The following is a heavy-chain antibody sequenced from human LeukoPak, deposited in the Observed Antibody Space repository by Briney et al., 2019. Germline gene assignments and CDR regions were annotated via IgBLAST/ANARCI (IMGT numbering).Heavy chain of an antibody. Sequence: DSVKVSCKASGYTFTSYGISWVRQAPGQGIEWMGWISAYNGNTNYTPKLQGRGAMTTDTSTSTAYVELRSLGSDDTAVYYCARDDRTGDFDYCGQGTLVTVSS. D-gene: IGHD1-1*01. CDR3: ARDDRTGDFDY. CDR2: ISAYNGNT. J-gene: IGHJ4*02. V-gene: IGHV1-18*01. CDR1: GYTFTSYG.